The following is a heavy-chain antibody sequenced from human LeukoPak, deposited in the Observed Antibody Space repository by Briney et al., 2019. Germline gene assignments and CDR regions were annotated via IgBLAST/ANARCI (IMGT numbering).Heavy chain of an antibody. J-gene: IGHJ4*02. Sequence: GGSLRLSCAASGFTFSSYGMHWVRQAPGKGLEWVAFIRYDGSNKYYADSVKGRFTISRDNSKNTLYLQMNSLRAEDTAVYYCAKDPTLNYYYDSSGPWVHWGQGTLATVSS. CDR2: IRYDGSNK. V-gene: IGHV3-30*02. D-gene: IGHD3-22*01. CDR3: AKDPTLNYYYDSSGPWVH. CDR1: GFTFSSYG.